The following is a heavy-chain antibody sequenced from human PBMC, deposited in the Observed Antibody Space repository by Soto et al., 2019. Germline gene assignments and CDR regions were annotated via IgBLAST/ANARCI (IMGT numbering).Heavy chain of an antibody. D-gene: IGHD2-8*01. V-gene: IGHV3-33*01. CDR2: IWYGGTT. CDR1: GIIFEAHA. J-gene: IGHJ6*02. Sequence: QEVLVESGGGVVRPGNSLRLSCVTSGIIFEAHAFHWVRQAPGKGLKWVALIWYGGTTYYEDSVQGRFSISRDNSRKTVFLQMNHLRPDDSGVYYCVRVRNNADKRLDVWGQGPTVSVSS. CDR3: VRVRNNADKRLDV.